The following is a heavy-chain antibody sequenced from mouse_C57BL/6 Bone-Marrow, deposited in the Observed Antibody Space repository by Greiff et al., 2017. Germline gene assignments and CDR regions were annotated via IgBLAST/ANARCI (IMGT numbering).Heavy chain of an antibody. D-gene: IGHD3-2*02. CDR1: GYTFTSYW. CDR3: AKEGGNSSGYPAWFDY. J-gene: IGHJ3*01. V-gene: IGHV1-69*01. CDR2: IDPSDSYT. Sequence: QVQLQQPGAELVMPGASVKLSCKASGYTFTSYWMHWVKQSPGQGLEWIGEIDPSDSYTNYNQKFKGKSTLTVDNTASTAYMQLSSLTSEDSAVYYCAKEGGNSSGYPAWFDYWGQGTLVTVSA.